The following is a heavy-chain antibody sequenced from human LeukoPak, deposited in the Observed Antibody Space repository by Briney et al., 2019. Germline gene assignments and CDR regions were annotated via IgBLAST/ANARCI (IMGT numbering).Heavy chain of an antibody. J-gene: IGHJ4*02. Sequence: GASVKVSCKASGYTFTSYYMHWVRQAPGQGLEWMGWISAYNGNTNYAQKLQGRVTMTTDTSTSTAYMELRSLRSDDTAVYYCARDSLIAAAGDFDYWGQGTLVTVSS. CDR1: GYTFTSYY. CDR3: ARDSLIAAAGDFDY. CDR2: ISAYNGNT. D-gene: IGHD6-13*01. V-gene: IGHV1-18*04.